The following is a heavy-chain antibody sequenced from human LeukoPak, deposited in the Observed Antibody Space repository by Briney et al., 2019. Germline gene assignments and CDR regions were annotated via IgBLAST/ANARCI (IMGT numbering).Heavy chain of an antibody. D-gene: IGHD6-13*01. CDR3: ARATETFSWFLQH. V-gene: IGHV4-59*01. CDR2: LSNSGST. J-gene: IGHJ1*01. Sequence: SETLSRTCSVSGGSIGSYYWSWIRQPPGKGLEWIGHLSNSGSTNYNPSLKSRVTISVDTSKNQFSLKLNSVTAADTAVYYCARATETFSWFLQHWGQGTLVTVSS. CDR1: GGSIGSYY.